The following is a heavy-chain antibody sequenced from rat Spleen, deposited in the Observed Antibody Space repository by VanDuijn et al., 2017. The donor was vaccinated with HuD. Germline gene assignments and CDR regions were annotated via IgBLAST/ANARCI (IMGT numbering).Heavy chain of an antibody. CDR1: GFTFSDYA. D-gene: IGHD1-4*01. V-gene: IGHV5-19*01. Sequence: EVQLVESGGGLVQPGRSLKLSCVASGFTFSDYAMAWVRQAPKKGLEWVASISPTGGSTYYRDSVRGRFTISRDNAKSTLYLQMDSLRSEDTATYYCASHGPRVSRFAYWGQGTLVTVSS. CDR3: ASHGPRVSRFAY. J-gene: IGHJ3*01. CDR2: ISPTGGST.